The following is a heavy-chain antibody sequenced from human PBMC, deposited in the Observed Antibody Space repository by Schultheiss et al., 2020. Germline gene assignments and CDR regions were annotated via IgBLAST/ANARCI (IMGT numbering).Heavy chain of an antibody. Sequence: GESLKISCAASGFTFSSYGMHWVRQAPGKGLEWVAVISYDGSNKYYADSVKGRFTISRDNSKNTLYLQMNSLRAEDTAVYYCARDGIVVVPAAISAGMDVWGQGTTVTVSS. CDR2: ISYDGSNK. J-gene: IGHJ6*02. D-gene: IGHD2-2*02. CDR1: GFTFSSYG. CDR3: ARDGIVVVPAAISAGMDV. V-gene: IGHV3-30*03.